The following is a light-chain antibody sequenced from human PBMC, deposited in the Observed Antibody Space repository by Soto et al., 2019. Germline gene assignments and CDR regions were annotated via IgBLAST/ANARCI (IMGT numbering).Light chain of an antibody. CDR1: SGHSSYA. Sequence: QLVLTQSPSASASLGASVKLTCTLSSGHSSYAIAWHQQQPEKGPRYLMKLNSDGSHSKGDGIPDRFSGSSSGAERYLTISSLQSEDEADYYCQTWDSLGVFGGGTKLTVL. CDR2: LNSDGSH. J-gene: IGLJ2*01. V-gene: IGLV4-69*01. CDR3: QTWDSLGV.